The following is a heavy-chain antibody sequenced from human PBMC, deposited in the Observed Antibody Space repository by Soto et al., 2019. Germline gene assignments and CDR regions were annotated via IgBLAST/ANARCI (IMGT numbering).Heavy chain of an antibody. CDR3: ANDMQWIVSILYFIDV. D-gene: IGHD3-3*02. Sequence: QLVESGGNLVQPGRSLRLSCAASGFTFADYAMHWVRQAPGKGLEWISGINWNSGSIGYADSVKGRFTISRDNAKNSLYMQMNILRAEDTSLYYCANDMQWIVSILYFIDVWGQGTTVTVSS. J-gene: IGHJ6*02. V-gene: IGHV3-9*01. CDR2: INWNSGSI. CDR1: GFTFADYA.